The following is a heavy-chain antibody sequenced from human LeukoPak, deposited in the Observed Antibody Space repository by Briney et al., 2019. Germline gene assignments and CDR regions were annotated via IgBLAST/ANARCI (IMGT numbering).Heavy chain of an antibody. Sequence: SETLSLTCTVSGGSISSYYWSWIRQPPGKGLEWIGYIYYSGSNNYNPSLKSRVTISVDTSKNQFSLKLSSVTAADTAVYYCARHDSSGYYVYYFDYWGQGTLVTVSS. V-gene: IGHV4-59*08. CDR2: IYYSGSN. J-gene: IGHJ4*02. CDR3: ARHDSSGYYVYYFDY. D-gene: IGHD3-22*01. CDR1: GGSISSYY.